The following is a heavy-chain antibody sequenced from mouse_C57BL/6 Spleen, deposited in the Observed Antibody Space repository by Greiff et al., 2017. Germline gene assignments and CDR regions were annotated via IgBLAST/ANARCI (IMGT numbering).Heavy chain of an antibody. CDR3: AREEATRCYYDY. D-gene: IGHD6-1*01. Sequence: QVQLQQPGAELVRPGSSVKLSCKASGYTFTSYWMHWVKQRPIQGLEWIGNIDPSDSETNYNQKFKDKATLTVDKSSSTAYMQLSSLTSEDSAVYYCAREEATRCYYDYWGQGTTLTVSS. V-gene: IGHV1-52*01. CDR1: GYTFTSYW. J-gene: IGHJ2*01. CDR2: IDPSDSET.